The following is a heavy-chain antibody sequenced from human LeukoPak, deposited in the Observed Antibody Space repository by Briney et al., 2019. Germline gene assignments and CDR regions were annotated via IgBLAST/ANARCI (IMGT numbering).Heavy chain of an antibody. CDR1: GGSISSGGYY. Sequence: PSETLSLTCTVSGGSISSGGYYWSWIRQHPGKGLEWIGYIYYSGSTYYNPSLKSRVTISVDTSKNQFSLKLSSVTAADTAVYHCARGAYDSSGYYFFDYWGQGTLVTVSS. D-gene: IGHD3-22*01. CDR2: IYYSGST. CDR3: ARGAYDSSGYYFFDY. J-gene: IGHJ4*02. V-gene: IGHV4-31*03.